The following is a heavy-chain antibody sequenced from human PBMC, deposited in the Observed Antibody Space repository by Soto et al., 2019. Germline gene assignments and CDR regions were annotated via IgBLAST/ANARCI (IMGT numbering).Heavy chain of an antibody. J-gene: IGHJ5*02. Sequence: QVQLQESGPGLVKPSQTLSLTCTLSGDPITSGGFYWTWIRQHPAKGLEWIGYIYYTGVTYYSPSLKSRATRSVDTSKNQFSLNLSSVTAADTAMYYCARDLRGRRSGRFDPWGQGTLVTVSS. D-gene: IGHD3-10*01. V-gene: IGHV4-31*03. CDR3: ARDLRGRRSGRFDP. CDR2: IYYTGVT. CDR1: GDPITSGGFY.